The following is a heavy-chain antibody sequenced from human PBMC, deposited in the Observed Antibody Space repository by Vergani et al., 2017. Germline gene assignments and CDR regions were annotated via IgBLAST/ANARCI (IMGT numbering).Heavy chain of an antibody. CDR2: IYYSGST. CDR3: AREPTVVTGHFDY. D-gene: IGHD4-23*01. Sequence: QVQLQESGPGLVKPSETLSLTCTVSGGSISSYYWSWIRQPPGKGLEWIGYIYYSGSTNYNPSLKSRVTISVDTSKNQFSLKLSSVTAADTAVYYCAREPTVVTGHFDYWGQGTLVTVSS. V-gene: IGHV4-59*01. J-gene: IGHJ4*02. CDR1: GGSISSYY.